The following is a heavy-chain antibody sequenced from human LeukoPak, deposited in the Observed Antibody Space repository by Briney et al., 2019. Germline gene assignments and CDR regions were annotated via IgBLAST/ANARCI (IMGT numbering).Heavy chain of an antibody. CDR2: MFYSGST. V-gene: IGHV4-59*01. D-gene: IGHD3-10*01. CDR3: ATTLITMVRGGKWYFDL. J-gene: IGHJ2*01. CDR1: GFTFSSYA. Sequence: PGGSLRLSCAASGFTFSSYAMSWIRQPPGKGLEWIGYMFYSGSTNYNPSLKSRVTILADTSKNQFSLKLTSVTPADTAVYYCATTLITMVRGGKWYFDLWGRGTLVTVSS.